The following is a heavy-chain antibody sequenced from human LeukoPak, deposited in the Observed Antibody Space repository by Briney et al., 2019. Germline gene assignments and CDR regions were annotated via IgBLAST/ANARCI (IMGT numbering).Heavy chain of an antibody. V-gene: IGHV3-23*01. CDR3: AKRVPANWGSYFDY. J-gene: IGHJ4*02. CDR2: ISGSGDST. D-gene: IGHD7-27*01. CDR1: GFTFSSYA. Sequence: GGSLRLSCAASGFTFSSYAMSWVRQAPGKGLEWVSAISGSGDSTYSTDSVKGRFTISRDNSKNTLYLQMNSLRAEDTAVYYCAKRVPANWGSYFDYWGQGTLVTVSS.